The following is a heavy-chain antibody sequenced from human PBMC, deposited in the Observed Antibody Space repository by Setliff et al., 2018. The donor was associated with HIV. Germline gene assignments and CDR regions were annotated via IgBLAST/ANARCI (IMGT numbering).Heavy chain of an antibody. D-gene: IGHD6-13*01. CDR3: ARQFWYDAFDI. CDR1: GGSISSGGYY. J-gene: IGHJ3*02. V-gene: IGHV4-39*01. CDR2: IYYSGGT. Sequence: SETLSLTCTVSGGSISSGGYYWSWIRQHPGKGLEWIGYIYYSGGTYYNPSLKSRLTITQHTSKNHFSLSLSSVTSADTAVYYCARQFWYDAFDIWGQGTMVTVSS.